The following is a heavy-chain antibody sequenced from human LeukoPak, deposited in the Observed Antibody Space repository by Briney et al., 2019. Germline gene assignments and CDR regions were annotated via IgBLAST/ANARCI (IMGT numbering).Heavy chain of an antibody. D-gene: IGHD5-18*01. V-gene: IGHV3-48*01. J-gene: IGHJ4*02. CDR1: GFTFSSYS. Sequence: QPGGSLRLSCAASGFTFSSYSMNWVRPAPGKGLEWVSYISSSSSTIYYADSVKGRFTISRDNAKNSLYLQMNSLRAEDTAVYYCAKGSSRIHWGQGTLVTVSS. CDR2: ISSSSSTI. CDR3: AKGSSRIH.